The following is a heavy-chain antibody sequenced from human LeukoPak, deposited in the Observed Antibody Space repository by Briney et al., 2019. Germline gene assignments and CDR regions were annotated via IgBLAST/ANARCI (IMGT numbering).Heavy chain of an antibody. V-gene: IGHV3-30*03. D-gene: IGHD6-6*01. Sequence: PGRSLRLSCAASGFTFSSYGMHWVRQAPGKGLEWVAVISYDGSNKYYADSVKGRFTISRDNAKNSLYLQMNSLRAEDTAVYYCARDSSSSLYYYYYMDVWGKGTTVTVSS. CDR1: GFTFSSYG. CDR2: ISYDGSNK. CDR3: ARDSSSSLYYYYYMDV. J-gene: IGHJ6*03.